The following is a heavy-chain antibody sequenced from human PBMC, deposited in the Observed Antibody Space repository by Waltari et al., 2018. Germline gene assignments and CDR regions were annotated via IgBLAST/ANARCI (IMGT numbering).Heavy chain of an antibody. J-gene: IGHJ3*02. D-gene: IGHD2-15*01. CDR1: GFTFSSYG. CDR3: ARDGVGAFDI. V-gene: IGHV3-33*01. Sequence: QVQLVESGGGVVQPGRSLRLPCAASGFTFSSYGMHWVRQAPGKGLEWVAVIWYDGSNKYYADSVKGRFTISRDNSKNTLYLQMNSLRAEDTAVYYCARDGVGAFDIWGQGTMVTVSS. CDR2: IWYDGSNK.